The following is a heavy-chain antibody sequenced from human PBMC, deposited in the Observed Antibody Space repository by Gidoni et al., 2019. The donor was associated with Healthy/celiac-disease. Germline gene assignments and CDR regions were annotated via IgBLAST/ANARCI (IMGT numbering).Heavy chain of an antibody. Sequence: EVQLLESGGGLVQPGGSLRLSCAASGLTFTSYAMSWVRQAPGKGLEWVSAISGSGGSSYYADSVKGRFTISRDNSKNTVYLQMNSLRAEDTAVYYCAKDRYYDFWSGYSPFDYWGQGALVTVSS. D-gene: IGHD3-3*01. CDR2: ISGSGGSS. V-gene: IGHV3-23*01. CDR3: AKDRYYDFWSGYSPFDY. CDR1: GLTFTSYA. J-gene: IGHJ4*02.